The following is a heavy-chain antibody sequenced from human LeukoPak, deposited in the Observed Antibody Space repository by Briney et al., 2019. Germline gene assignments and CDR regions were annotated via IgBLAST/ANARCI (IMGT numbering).Heavy chain of an antibody. J-gene: IGHJ4*02. CDR3: VMFFMGSTNWADY. CDR2: ISSSSSYT. V-gene: IGHV3-21*01. CDR1: GFTFSSYS. Sequence: GGSLRLSCAASGFTFSSYSMTWVRQAQGKGLEWDSSISSSSSYTCYADSVKGRLTSSRDNVKKSVYMQMNRLRDEVTAVYYCVMFFMGSTNWADYWGQGTLVTVSS. D-gene: IGHD3/OR15-3a*01.